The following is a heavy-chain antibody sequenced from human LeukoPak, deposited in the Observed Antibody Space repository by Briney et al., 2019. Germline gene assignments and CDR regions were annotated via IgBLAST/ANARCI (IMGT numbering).Heavy chain of an antibody. CDR3: ARDLAVADGLDY. J-gene: IGHJ4*02. V-gene: IGHV3-7*01. D-gene: IGHD6-19*01. CDR1: GFTFSSYW. Sequence: GVSLRLSCAASGFTFSSYWTSWVRQAPGKGLEWVANIKQDGSEKYYVDSVKGRFTISRDNAKNSLYLQMNSLRAEDTAVYYCARDLAVADGLDYWGQGTLVTVSS. CDR2: IKQDGSEK.